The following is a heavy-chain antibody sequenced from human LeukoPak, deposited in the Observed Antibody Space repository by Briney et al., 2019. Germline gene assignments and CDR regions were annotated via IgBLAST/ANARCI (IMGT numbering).Heavy chain of an antibody. D-gene: IGHD3-10*01. Sequence: GGSLRLSCAASGFTISSYGMHWVRQAPGKGLEWVAFIRYDGSNKYYADSVKGRFTISRDNSKNTLYLQMNSLRAEDTAVYYCAKDTSADLWFGVSWGQGTLVTVSS. CDR2: IRYDGSNK. J-gene: IGHJ5*02. CDR1: GFTISSYG. V-gene: IGHV3-30*02. CDR3: AKDTSADLWFGVS.